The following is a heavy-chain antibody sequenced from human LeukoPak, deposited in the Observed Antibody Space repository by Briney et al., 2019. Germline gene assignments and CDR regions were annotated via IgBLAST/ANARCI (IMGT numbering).Heavy chain of an antibody. Sequence: GGSLRLSCAASGFTFSSYSMNWVRQAPGKGLEWVSYISSSSSTIYYADSVKGRFTISRDNAKNSLYLQMNSLRAEDTAVYYCAKELQLGYWGQGTLVTVSS. CDR1: GFTFSSYS. D-gene: IGHD6-13*01. J-gene: IGHJ4*02. CDR2: ISSSSSTI. CDR3: AKELQLGY. V-gene: IGHV3-48*04.